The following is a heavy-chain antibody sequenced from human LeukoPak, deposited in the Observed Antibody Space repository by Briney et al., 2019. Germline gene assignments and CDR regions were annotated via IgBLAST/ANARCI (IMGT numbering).Heavy chain of an antibody. V-gene: IGHV7-4-1*02. CDR3: AREVMITFGGVMTHWFDP. J-gene: IGHJ5*02. CDR1: GYTFTIYA. Sequence: ASVNVSCKASGYTFTIYAMNWVRQAPGQGLEWMEWINANTGNPTYAQGFTGRFVFSLDTSVSTAYLQISSLKAEDTAVYYCAREVMITFGGVMTHWFDPWGQGTLVTVSS. D-gene: IGHD3-16*01. CDR2: INANTGNP.